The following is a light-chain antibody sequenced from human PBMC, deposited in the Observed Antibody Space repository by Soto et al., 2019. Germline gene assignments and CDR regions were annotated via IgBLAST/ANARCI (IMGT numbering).Light chain of an antibody. CDR2: GNT. CDR3: LSFDSSLSVV. CDR1: SSNIGAGYD. V-gene: IGLV1-40*01. Sequence: QAVVTQPPSVSGAPGQRVTISCTGSSSNIGAGYDVHWYQQLPGRAPKLLSYGNTNRPSGVPDRFSGSKSGTSASLAITWLQAEDEADYYCLSFDSSLSVVFGGGTKRTFL. J-gene: IGLJ2*01.